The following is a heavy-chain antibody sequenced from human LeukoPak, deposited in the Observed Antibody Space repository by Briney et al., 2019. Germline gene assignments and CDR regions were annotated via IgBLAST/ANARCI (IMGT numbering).Heavy chain of an antibody. CDR3: ARDEYSSSWNWFDP. Sequence: SETLSLTCAVYGGSFSGYYWSWIRQPPGKGLERIGEINHSGSTNYNPSLKSRVTISVDTSKNQFSLKLSSVTAADTAVYYCARDEYSSSWNWFDPWGQGTLVTVSS. CDR1: GGSFSGYY. D-gene: IGHD6-13*01. V-gene: IGHV4-34*01. CDR2: INHSGST. J-gene: IGHJ5*02.